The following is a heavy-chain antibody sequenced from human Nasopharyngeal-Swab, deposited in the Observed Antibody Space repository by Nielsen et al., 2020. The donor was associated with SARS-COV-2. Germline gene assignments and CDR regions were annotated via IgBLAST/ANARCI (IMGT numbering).Heavy chain of an antibody. J-gene: IGHJ3*02. Sequence: WIRQPPGKGLEWVSYISSSSSTIYYADSVKGRFTISRDNAKNSLYLQMNSLRAEDTAVYYCARDRVILRYFSRDAFDIWGQGTMVTVSS. CDR3: ARDRVILRYFSRDAFDI. V-gene: IGHV3-48*04. D-gene: IGHD2-21*01. CDR2: ISSSSSTI.